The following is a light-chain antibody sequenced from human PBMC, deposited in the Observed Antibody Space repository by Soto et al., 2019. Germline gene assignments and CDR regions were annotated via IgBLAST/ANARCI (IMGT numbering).Light chain of an antibody. CDR2: TSN. J-gene: IGLJ1*01. CDR3: AAWDDSLNGYV. Sequence: QSVLTQPPSASGTPGQRITISCSGSNSNIGSNTVNWYLQLPGTAPKLLIYTSNQRPSGVPDRFSGSRSGTSASLAISGLQSEDEAEYYCAAWDDSLNGYVFGTGTKLTVL. CDR1: NSNIGSNT. V-gene: IGLV1-44*01.